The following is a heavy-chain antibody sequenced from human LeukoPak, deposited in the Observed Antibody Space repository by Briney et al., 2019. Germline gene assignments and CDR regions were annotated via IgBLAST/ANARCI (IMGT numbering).Heavy chain of an antibody. V-gene: IGHV1-2*02. Sequence: ASVKVSCKASGYTFTGYYMHWVRQAPGQGLEWMGWINPNSGGTNYAQKFQGRVTMTRDTSISTAHMELSRLRSDDTAVYYCAREDIVVVPAAVDYWGQGTLVTVSS. CDR2: INPNSGGT. J-gene: IGHJ4*02. CDR1: GYTFTGYY. CDR3: AREDIVVVPAAVDY. D-gene: IGHD2-2*01.